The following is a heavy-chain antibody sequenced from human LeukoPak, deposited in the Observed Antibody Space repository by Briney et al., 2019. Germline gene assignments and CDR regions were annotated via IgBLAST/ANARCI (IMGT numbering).Heavy chain of an antibody. J-gene: IGHJ6*02. V-gene: IGHV1-2*02. D-gene: IGHD1-14*01. Sequence: VASVKVSCKASGYTFTGYYMHWVRQAPGQGLEWMGWINPNSGGTNYAQKFQGRVTMTRDTSISTAYMELSRLRSDDTAVYYCARSAEPHYYYYHGMDVWGQGTTVTVSS. CDR3: ARSAEPHYYYYHGMDV. CDR1: GYTFTGYY. CDR2: INPNSGGT.